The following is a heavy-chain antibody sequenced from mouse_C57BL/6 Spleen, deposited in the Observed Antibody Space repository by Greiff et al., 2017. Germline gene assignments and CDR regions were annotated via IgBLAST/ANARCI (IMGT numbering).Heavy chain of an antibody. J-gene: IGHJ3*01. CDR3: TRGDFYGSTYAFAY. CDR2: IYPGNSDT. D-gene: IGHD1-1*01. Sequence: VQLQQSGTVLARPGASVKMSCKTSGYTFTSYWMHWVKQRPGQGLEWIGAIYPGNSDTSYNQKFKGKAKLTAVTSASTAYMELSGLTNEDSAVYYCTRGDFYGSTYAFAYWGQGTLVTVSA. CDR1: GYTFTSYW. V-gene: IGHV1-5*01.